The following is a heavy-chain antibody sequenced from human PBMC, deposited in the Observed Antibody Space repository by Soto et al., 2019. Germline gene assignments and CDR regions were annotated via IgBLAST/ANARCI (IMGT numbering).Heavy chain of an antibody. Sequence: GGSLRLSCAASGFTFSSYAMSWVRQAPGKGLEWVSAISGSGGSTYYADSVKGRFTISRDNSKNTLYLQMNSLRAEDTAVYYCAKDPSPAPAEHSFDYWGQGTLVTVSS. CDR2: ISGSGGST. V-gene: IGHV3-23*01. CDR1: GFTFSSYA. CDR3: AKDPSPAPAEHSFDY. D-gene: IGHD2-2*01. J-gene: IGHJ4*02.